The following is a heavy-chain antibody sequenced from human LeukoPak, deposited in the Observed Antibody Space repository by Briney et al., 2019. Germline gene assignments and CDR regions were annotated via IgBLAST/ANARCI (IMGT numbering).Heavy chain of an antibody. Sequence: PGGSLRLSCAASGFTFSDYYMSWIRQAPGKGLEWVSYISSSSGYTNYADSVRGRFTISRDNAKNSLYLQMNSLRVEDTAVYYCASPAAGTNSDLWGQGTLVTVSS. CDR2: ISSSSGYT. D-gene: IGHD6-13*01. V-gene: IGHV3-11*03. CDR3: ASPAAGTNSDL. J-gene: IGHJ5*02. CDR1: GFTFSDYY.